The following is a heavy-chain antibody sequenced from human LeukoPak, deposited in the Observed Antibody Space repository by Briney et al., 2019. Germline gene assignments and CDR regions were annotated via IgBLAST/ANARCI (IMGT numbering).Heavy chain of an antibody. V-gene: IGHV1-69*05. CDR3: ARHPYSSSYMDV. CDR1: GGTFSSYA. J-gene: IGHJ6*04. D-gene: IGHD6-6*01. CDR2: IIPIFGTA. Sequence: SVKVSCKASGGTFSSYAISWVRQAPGHRLEWMGGIIPIFGTANYAQKFQGRVTITTDESTSTAYMELSSLRSEDTAVYYCARHPYSSSYMDVWGKGTTVTVSS.